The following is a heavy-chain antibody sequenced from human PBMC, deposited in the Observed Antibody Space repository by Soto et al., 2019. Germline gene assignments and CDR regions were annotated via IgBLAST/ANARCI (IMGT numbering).Heavy chain of an antibody. CDR1: GFTFSSYA. V-gene: IGHV3-30-3*01. CDR3: ARDHYDPPPYYYYYYGMDV. J-gene: IGHJ6*02. CDR2: ISYDGSNK. D-gene: IGHD3-3*01. Sequence: PGGSLRLSCAASGFTFSSYAMHWVRPAPGKGLEWVAVISYDGSNKYYADSVKGRFTISRDNSKNTLYLQMNSLRAEDTAVYYCARDHYDPPPYYYYYYGMDVWGQGT.